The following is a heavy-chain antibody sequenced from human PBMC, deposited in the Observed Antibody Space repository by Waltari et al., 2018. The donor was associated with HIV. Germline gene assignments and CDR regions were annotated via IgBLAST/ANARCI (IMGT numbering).Heavy chain of an antibody. CDR2: IKSKTDGGTT. Sequence: RQAPGKGLEWVGRIKSKTDGGTTDYAAPVKGRFTISRDDSKNTLYLQMNSLKTEDTAVYYCTTDHPEIRHDSSGYYCGYWGQGTLVTVSS. CDR3: TTDHPEIRHDSSGYYCGY. D-gene: IGHD3-22*01. J-gene: IGHJ4*02. V-gene: IGHV3-15*01.